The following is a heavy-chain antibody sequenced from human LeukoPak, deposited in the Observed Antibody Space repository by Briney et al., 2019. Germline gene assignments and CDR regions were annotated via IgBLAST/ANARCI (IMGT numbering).Heavy chain of an antibody. J-gene: IGHJ4*02. CDR1: GGSISTNNYY. Sequence: SETLSLTCTVSGGSISTNNYYWGWIRQPPGKGLEWIGMISYSGSTYYNPSLKSRVTISVDTSKNQFSLTLSSVTAADTAVYYCARWANSGHDLFYFDYWGQGTLVTVSS. CDR2: ISYSGST. CDR3: ARWANSGHDLFYFDY. D-gene: IGHD5-12*01. V-gene: IGHV4-39*07.